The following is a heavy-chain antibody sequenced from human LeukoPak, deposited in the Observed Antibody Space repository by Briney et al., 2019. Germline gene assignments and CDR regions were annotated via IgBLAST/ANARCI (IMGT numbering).Heavy chain of an antibody. CDR1: GGSFSGYY. Sequence: SETLSLTCAVYGGSFSGYYWSWIRQPPGKGLEWIGEINHSGSTNYNPSLKSRVTISVDTSKNQFSLKLSSVTAADTAVYYCARPLLPADYFDYWGQGTLVTVSS. CDR3: ARPLLPADYFDY. V-gene: IGHV4-34*01. CDR2: INHSGST. J-gene: IGHJ4*02. D-gene: IGHD2-15*01.